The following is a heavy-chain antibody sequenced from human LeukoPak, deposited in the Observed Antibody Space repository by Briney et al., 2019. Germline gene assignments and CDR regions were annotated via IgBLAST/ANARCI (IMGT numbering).Heavy chain of an antibody. CDR2: IYYSGST. Sequence: PSETLSLTCTVSGGSISSSSYYWGWIRQPPGKGLEWIGSIYYSGSTYYNPSLKSRVTISVDTSKNQFSLKLNFVTAADTAVYYCAREYGDFDYWGQGTLVTVSS. J-gene: IGHJ4*02. V-gene: IGHV4-39*07. D-gene: IGHD4-17*01. CDR3: AREYGDFDY. CDR1: GGSISSSSYY.